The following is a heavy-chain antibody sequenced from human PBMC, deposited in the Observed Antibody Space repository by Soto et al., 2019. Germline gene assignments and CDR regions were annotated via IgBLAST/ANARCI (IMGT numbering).Heavy chain of an antibody. CDR3: VQGRYPTMATPLDH. J-gene: IGHJ5*02. Sequence: PGGSLRLSCAASGFTFDNCGMPWVRQAPGKGLEWVSGISWDSGTIGYADSVKGRFIISRDDAKNSLYLQMNSLRGEDTALYYCVQGRYPTMATPLDHWGQGTQVTVSS. CDR2: ISWDSGTI. V-gene: IGHV3-9*01. D-gene: IGHD5-12*01. CDR1: GFTFDNCG.